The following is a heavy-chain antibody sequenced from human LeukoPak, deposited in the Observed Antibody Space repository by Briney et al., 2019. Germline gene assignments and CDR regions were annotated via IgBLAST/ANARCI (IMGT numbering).Heavy chain of an antibody. Sequence: PGGSLRLSCAASGFTFSSYAMHWVRQAPGKGLEWVAVISYDGSNKYYADSVKGRFTISRDNSKNTLYLQMNSLRAEDTAVYYCARGEAAPTTTFDIWGQRTMVTVSS. V-gene: IGHV3-30-3*01. J-gene: IGHJ3*02. CDR2: ISYDGSNK. D-gene: IGHD1-7*01. CDR3: ARGEAAPTTTFDI. CDR1: GFTFSSYA.